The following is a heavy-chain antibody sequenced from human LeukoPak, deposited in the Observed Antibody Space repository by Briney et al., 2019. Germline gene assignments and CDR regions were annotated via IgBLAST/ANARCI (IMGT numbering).Heavy chain of an antibody. V-gene: IGHV3-30*02. CDR2: IWYDGSNK. CDR1: GFTFSSYG. D-gene: IGHD6-13*01. J-gene: IGHJ4*02. CDR3: AKEVSRYSSSWSWDY. Sequence: GGSLRLSCAASGFTFSSYGMHWVRQAPGKGLEWVAVIWYDGSNKYYADSVKGRFTISRDNSKNTLYLQMNSLRAEDTALYYCAKEVSRYSSSWSWDYWGQGTLVTVSS.